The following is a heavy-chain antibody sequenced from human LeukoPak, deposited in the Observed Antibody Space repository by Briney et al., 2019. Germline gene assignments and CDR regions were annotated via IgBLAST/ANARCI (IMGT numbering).Heavy chain of an antibody. D-gene: IGHD1-26*01. CDR1: GSTFSHDA. Sequence: GGSLRLSCTVSGSTFSHDAMNWVRQAPGKGLEWVASISGTSSFIHYADSVKGRFTISRDNAKDSLYLQMNSLRAEDTAVYYCARDWSYSGSYYAYAFDIWGQGTMVTVSS. J-gene: IGHJ3*02. CDR2: ISGTSSFI. CDR3: ARDWSYSGSYYAYAFDI. V-gene: IGHV3-21*04.